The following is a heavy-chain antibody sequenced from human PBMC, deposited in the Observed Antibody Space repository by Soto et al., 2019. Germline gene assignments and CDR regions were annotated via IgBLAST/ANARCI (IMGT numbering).Heavy chain of an antibody. J-gene: IGHJ6*02. V-gene: IGHV1-2*04. CDR3: ANAPAYFGPSRRQYFYYAMHV. CDR2: INPNSGGT. D-gene: IGHD3-10*01. CDR1: GYTFTGYY. Sequence: ASVKVSCKASGYTFTGYYMHWVRQAPGQGLEWMGWINPNSGGTNYAQKFQGWVTMTRDTSISTAYMELSRLRSDDTAVYYCANAPAYFGPSRRQYFYYAMHVSGQATTVTVSS.